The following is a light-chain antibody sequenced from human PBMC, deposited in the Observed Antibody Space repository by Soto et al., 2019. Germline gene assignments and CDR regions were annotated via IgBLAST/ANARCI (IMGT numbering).Light chain of an antibody. CDR2: YAS. J-gene: IGKJ1*01. CDR3: QQYAYWPET. V-gene: IGKV3-15*01. Sequence: EVMMPPFPATVSVTAGERVSLSCGASQSGRPNLAWYQQSPGQAPRLLIHYASTRASGVPARFSGSGSGTNFTLAIDSLQSEDCAIYYCQQYAYWPETVGHGTKVEIK. CDR1: QSGRPN.